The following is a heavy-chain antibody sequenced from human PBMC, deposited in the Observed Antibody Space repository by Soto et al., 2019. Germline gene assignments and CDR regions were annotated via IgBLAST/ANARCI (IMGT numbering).Heavy chain of an antibody. CDR1: GITFSSYA. D-gene: IGHD3-22*01. CDR3: ASLAYYYDSSGYNGAFDI. J-gene: IGHJ3*02. Sequence: EVQLLESGGDLIQPGGSVRLSCAASGITFSSYAMSWVRQAPGKGLEWVSGMSGSGGSTYYADSVKGRFTISRDNAKNSLYLQMNSLRAEDTAVYYCASLAYYYDSSGYNGAFDIWGQGTMVTVSS. CDR2: MSGSGGST. V-gene: IGHV3-23*01.